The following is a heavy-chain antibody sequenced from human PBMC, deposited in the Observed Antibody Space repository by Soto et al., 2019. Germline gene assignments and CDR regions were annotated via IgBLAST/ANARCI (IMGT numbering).Heavy chain of an antibody. Sequence: GGSLRLSCAASGVTFSSYGMHWVRQAPGKGLEWVAVIWYDGSNKYYADSVKGRFTISRDNSKNTLYLQMNSLRAEDTAVYYCARKNYLYYYYYGMDVWGQGTTVTVSS. V-gene: IGHV3-33*01. J-gene: IGHJ6*02. CDR2: IWYDGSNK. CDR3: ARKNYLYYYYYGMDV. CDR1: GVTFSSYG. D-gene: IGHD3-10*01.